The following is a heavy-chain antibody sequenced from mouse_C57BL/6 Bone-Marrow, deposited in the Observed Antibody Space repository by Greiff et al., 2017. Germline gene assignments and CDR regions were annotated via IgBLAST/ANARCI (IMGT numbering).Heavy chain of an antibody. J-gene: IGHJ1*03. CDR2: IDPSDSET. CDR3: ASGDYYGNSSHFDV. Sequence: QVQLQQPGAELVRPGSSVKLSCKASGYTFTSYWMHWVKQRPIQGLEWIGNIDPSDSETHYNQKFKDKATLTVDKSSSTAYMQLSSLTSEDSAVYYGASGDYYGNSSHFDVWGTGTTVTVSA. D-gene: IGHD1-1*01. V-gene: IGHV1-52*01. CDR1: GYTFTSYW.